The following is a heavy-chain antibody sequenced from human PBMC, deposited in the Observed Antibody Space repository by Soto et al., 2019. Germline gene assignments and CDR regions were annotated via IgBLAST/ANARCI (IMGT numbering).Heavy chain of an antibody. D-gene: IGHD3-3*01. CDR1: GFSLTTSGVG. V-gene: IGHV2-5*02. Sequence: QITLNESGPTQVKPRQTLTLTCTFSGFSLTTSGVGVGWIRQSPGKAPEWLALIYWDDDKRYSPSLKSRLTITKDTSKNQVVLTIADLYPADTATYYCAHRVLRTVFGLVTTTAIYFDFWGQGTPVAVSS. J-gene: IGHJ4*02. CDR2: IYWDDDK. CDR3: AHRVLRTVFGLVTTTAIYFDF.